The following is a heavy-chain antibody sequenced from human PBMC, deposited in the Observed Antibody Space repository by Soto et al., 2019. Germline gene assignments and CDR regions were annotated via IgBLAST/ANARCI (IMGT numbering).Heavy chain of an antibody. CDR2: TYYSGST. J-gene: IGHJ5*02. Sequence: QVQLQESGPGLVKPSETLSLTCTVSGGSISSYYWSWIRQPPGKGLEWIGYTYYSGSTNYNPSLKSRVTISVDTSKNQFSLKLSSVTAADTAVYYCARMSSGGPVRFDPWGQGTLVTVSS. D-gene: IGHD2-15*01. CDR3: ARMSSGGPVRFDP. CDR1: GGSISSYY. V-gene: IGHV4-59*01.